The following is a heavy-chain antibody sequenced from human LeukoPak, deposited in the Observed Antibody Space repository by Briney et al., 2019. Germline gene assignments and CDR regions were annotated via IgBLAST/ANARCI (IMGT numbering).Heavy chain of an antibody. CDR2: INAGNGNT. D-gene: IGHD3-10*01. Sequence: ASVKVSRKASGYTFTIYATHWVRQAPGQRLEWMGWINAGNGNTKYSQKFQDRVTITRDTSASTAYMELSSLRSEDTAVYYCARDQDYYGSGSYGPDHWGQGILVTVSS. CDR1: GYTFTIYA. CDR3: ARDQDYYGSGSYGPDH. V-gene: IGHV1-3*01. J-gene: IGHJ5*02.